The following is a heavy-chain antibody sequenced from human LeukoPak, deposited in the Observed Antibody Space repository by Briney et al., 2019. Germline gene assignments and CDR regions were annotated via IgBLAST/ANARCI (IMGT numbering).Heavy chain of an antibody. CDR3: AKMGSHFYDSSTYDPNWIDH. D-gene: IGHD3-22*01. V-gene: IGHV4-59*01. Sequence: PSETLSLTCTVSGGSIRPNYWSWIRQAPRKGLEWIGNVYHSGRTNVEPSLKSRVIISVDMSHNQISLKLSSVTAADTALYYCAKMGSHFYDSSTYDPNWIDHAGQGRLVSV. CDR2: VYHSGRT. CDR1: GGSIRPNY. J-gene: IGHJ5*02.